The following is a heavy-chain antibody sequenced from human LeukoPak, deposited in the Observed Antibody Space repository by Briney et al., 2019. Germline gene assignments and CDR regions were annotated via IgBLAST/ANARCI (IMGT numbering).Heavy chain of an antibody. V-gene: IGHV4-39*01. CDR1: GGSISSSSYY. CDR3: ARGLIQVGWFDP. CDR2: IYYSGST. Sequence: SETLSLTCTVSGGSISSSSYYWGWIRQPPGKGLEWIGSIYYSGSTYYNPSLKSRVTISVDTSKNQFSLKLSSVTAADTAVYHCARGLIQVGWFDPWGQGTLVTVSS. J-gene: IGHJ5*02. D-gene: IGHD2-21*01.